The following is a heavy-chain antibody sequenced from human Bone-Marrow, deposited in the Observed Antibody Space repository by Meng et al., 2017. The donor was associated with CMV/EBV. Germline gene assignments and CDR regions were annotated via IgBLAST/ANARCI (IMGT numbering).Heavy chain of an antibody. CDR1: GYTLPSYY. CDR2: INPSGGST. CDR3: ARGYCSGGSCQSPRF. J-gene: IGHJ4*02. V-gene: IGHV1-46*01. D-gene: IGHD2-15*01. Sequence: VQRVQSGAEWKKPVASVKVSCKASGYTLPSYYMHWVRQASGQGLEWMGIINPSGGSTSYAQKFQGRVTMTRDTSTNTVYMELSSLRSEDTAVYYCARGYCSGGSCQSPRFWGQGTLVTVSS.